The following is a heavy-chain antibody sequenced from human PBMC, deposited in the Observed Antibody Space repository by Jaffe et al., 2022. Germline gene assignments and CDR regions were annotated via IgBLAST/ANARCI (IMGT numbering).Heavy chain of an antibody. Sequence: EVQLVESGGGLVQPGGSLRLSCAASGFTFSSYSMNWVRQAPGKGLEWVSYISSSSSTIYYADSVKGRFTISRDNAKNSLYLQMNSLRAEDTAVYYCARDTDSSSWYALHYYYYMDVWGKGTTVTVSS. J-gene: IGHJ6*03. CDR2: ISSSSSTI. V-gene: IGHV3-48*01. CDR1: GFTFSSYS. CDR3: ARDTDSSSWYALHYYYYMDV. D-gene: IGHD6-13*01.